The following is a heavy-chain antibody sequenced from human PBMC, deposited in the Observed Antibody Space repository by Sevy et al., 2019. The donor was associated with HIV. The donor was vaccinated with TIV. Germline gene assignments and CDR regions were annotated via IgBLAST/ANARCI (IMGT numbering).Heavy chain of an antibody. V-gene: IGHV3-7*01. CDR1: GFTFSSYW. D-gene: IGHD3-22*01. J-gene: IGHJ4*02. Sequence: GVSLRLSCAASGFTFSSYWMTWVRQAPGKGLEWVANIKQDMSEKYYADSVKGRFTISRDNARNSLYLQMESLRAEDTAVYYCARAQQVTMLVVIGGLYFDFWGQGTLVTVSS. CDR2: IKQDMSEK. CDR3: ARAQQVTMLVVIGGLYFDF.